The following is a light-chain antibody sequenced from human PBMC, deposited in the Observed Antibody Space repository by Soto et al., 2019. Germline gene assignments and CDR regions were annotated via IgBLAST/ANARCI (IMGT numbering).Light chain of an antibody. Sequence: IPMTQSPSTLSASIGDRVTITCRASQSINNRLAWYQQMPGKAPNLLIYDASSLESGVPSRFRGSGSETEFTLTISGLQPDDFATYYCQKYNSAPWTFGQGTKVEIK. J-gene: IGKJ1*01. CDR2: DAS. CDR1: QSINNR. CDR3: QKYNSAPWT. V-gene: IGKV1-5*01.